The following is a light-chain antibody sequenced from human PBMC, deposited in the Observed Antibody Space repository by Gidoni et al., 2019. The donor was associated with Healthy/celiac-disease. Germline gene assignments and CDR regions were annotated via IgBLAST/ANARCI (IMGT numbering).Light chain of an antibody. Sequence: DIQMTQSPSTLSASVGDRVTITCRASQSISSWLAWYQQKPGKAPKLLIFKASSLEGGVPSRFSGSGSGTEFTLTISSLQPDDFATYYCQQYNYYSPLTFXGXTKVEI. V-gene: IGKV1-5*03. J-gene: IGKJ4*01. CDR3: QQYNYYSPLT. CDR2: KAS. CDR1: QSISSW.